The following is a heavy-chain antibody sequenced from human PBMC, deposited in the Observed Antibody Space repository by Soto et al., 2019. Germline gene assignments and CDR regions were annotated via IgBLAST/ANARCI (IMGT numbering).Heavy chain of an antibody. J-gene: IGHJ6*02. CDR1: GFTFSSYA. CDR3: ARDLRLLWFGENGMDV. V-gene: IGHV3-30-3*01. Sequence: QVQLVESGGGVVQPGRSLRLSCAASGFTFSSYAMHWVRQAPGKGLEWVAVISDDGSNKYYADSVKGRFTISRDKSKNTLYLQMNSLRAEDTAVYYCARDLRLLWFGENGMDVWGQGTTVTVSS. CDR2: ISDDGSNK. D-gene: IGHD3-10*01.